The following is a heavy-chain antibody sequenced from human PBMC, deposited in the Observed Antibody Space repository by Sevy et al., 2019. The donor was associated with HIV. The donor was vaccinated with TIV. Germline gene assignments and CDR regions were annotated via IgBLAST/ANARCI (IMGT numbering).Heavy chain of an antibody. D-gene: IGHD3-10*01. V-gene: IGHV3-30*02. Sequence: GGSLRLSCAASGFTLSYYGMHWVRQAPGKGLEWVTFIKDDGSKRFYADSVKGRFTVSRDNSKNTRSLQMNSLRAEDTAVYYCTWVLFDYWGQGALVTVSS. CDR1: GFTLSYYG. J-gene: IGHJ4*02. CDR3: TWVLFDY. CDR2: IKDDGSKR.